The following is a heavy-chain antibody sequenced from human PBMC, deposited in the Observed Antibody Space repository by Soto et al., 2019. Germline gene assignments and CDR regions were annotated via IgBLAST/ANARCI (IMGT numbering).Heavy chain of an antibody. V-gene: IGHV3-33*01. CDR1: GFTFSSYG. CDR2: IWYDGSNK. Sequence: GGSLRLSCAASGFTFSSYGMHWVRQAPGKGLEWVAVIWYDGSNKYYADSVKGRFTISRDNSKNTLYLQMNSLRAEDTAVYYCARDGTSDHDILTGYSPAFDYWGQGTLVTVSS. CDR3: ARDGTSDHDILTGYSPAFDY. J-gene: IGHJ4*02. D-gene: IGHD3-9*01.